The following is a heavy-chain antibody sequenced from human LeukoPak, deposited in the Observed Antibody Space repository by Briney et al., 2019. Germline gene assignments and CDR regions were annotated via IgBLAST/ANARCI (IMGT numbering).Heavy chain of an antibody. CDR3: ASSERWLQLWSPH. J-gene: IGHJ4*02. CDR2: ISYDASYK. CDR1: GFTFSRYA. Sequence: GGSLRLSCAASGFTFSRYAVHWVRQAPGKGLKWVALISYDASYKYYADSVQGRFTISRDNSKNTLYLQMNSLRAEDTAVYYCASSERWLQLWSPHWGQGTLVTVSS. V-gene: IGHV3-30*04. D-gene: IGHD5-24*01.